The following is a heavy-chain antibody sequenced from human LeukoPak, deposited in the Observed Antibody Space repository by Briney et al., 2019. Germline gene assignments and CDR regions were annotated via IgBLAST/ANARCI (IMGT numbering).Heavy chain of an antibody. D-gene: IGHD5-18*01. CDR2: ISWNSGSI. CDR1: GFTFYDYA. Sequence: GGSLRLSCAASGFTFYDYAVHWVRQAPGRGLEWVSSISWNSGSIGYADSVKGRFTISRDNAKNSLYLQMNSLRVEDTALYYCARDGGDGSSFGYRFFDYWGQGTLVTVSS. J-gene: IGHJ4*02. V-gene: IGHV3-9*01. CDR3: ARDGGDGSSFGYRFFDY.